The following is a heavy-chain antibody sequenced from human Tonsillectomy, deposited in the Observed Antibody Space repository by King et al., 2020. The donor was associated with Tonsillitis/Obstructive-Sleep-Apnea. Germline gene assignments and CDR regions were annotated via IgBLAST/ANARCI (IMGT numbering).Heavy chain of an antibody. J-gene: IGHJ6*03. D-gene: IGHD6-13*01. Sequence: VQLVESGGGLVKSGGSLRLSCAASGFTFRSSSMSWVRQAPGKRLEWVSSISSRSTYIYYADSVEGRFTISRDNAKNSLYLQMNSLRAEDTAVYYCARDLAKDNISWGMDVWGKGTTVTVSS. CDR2: ISSRSTYI. V-gene: IGHV3-21*01. CDR3: ARDLAKDNISWGMDV. CDR1: GFTFRSSS.